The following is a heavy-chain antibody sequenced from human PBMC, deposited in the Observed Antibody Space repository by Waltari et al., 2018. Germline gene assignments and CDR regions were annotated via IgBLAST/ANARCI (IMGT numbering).Heavy chain of an antibody. J-gene: IGHJ4*02. CDR2: INHSGST. Sequence: QVQLQQWGAGLLKPSETLSLTCAVYGGSFSGYYWSWIRQPPGKGLEWIGEINHSGSTNYNPSLKSRVTISVDTSKNQFSLKLSSVTAADTAVYYCARGPRGYSYGFGGYHFDYWGQGTLVTVSS. CDR1: GGSFSGYY. V-gene: IGHV4-34*01. CDR3: ARGPRGYSYGFGGYHFDY. D-gene: IGHD5-18*01.